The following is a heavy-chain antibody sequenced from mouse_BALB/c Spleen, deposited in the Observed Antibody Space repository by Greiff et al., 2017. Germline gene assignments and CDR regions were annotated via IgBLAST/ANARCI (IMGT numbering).Heavy chain of an antibody. V-gene: IGHV5-12-2*01. D-gene: IGHD2-4*01. CDR2: ISNGGGST. CDR3: ARATMITTGFAY. Sequence: EVKLMESGGGLVQPGGSLKLSCAASGFTFSSYTMSWVRQTPEKRLEWVAYISNGGGSTYYPDTVKGRFTISRDNAKNTLYLQMSSLKSEDTAMYYCARATMITTGFAYWGQGTLVTGSA. CDR1: GFTFSSYT. J-gene: IGHJ3*01.